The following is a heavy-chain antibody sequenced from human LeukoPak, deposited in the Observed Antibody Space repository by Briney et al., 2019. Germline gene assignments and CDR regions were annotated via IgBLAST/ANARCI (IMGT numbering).Heavy chain of an antibody. CDR2: INPSGGST. CDR3: ARPRDYYDQDPHSLDY. Sequence: ASVKVSCKASGYTFTSYYMHWVRQAPGQGLEWMGIINPSGGSTSYAQKFQGRITMTRDMSTSTVYMELSSLRSEDTAVYYCARPRDYYDQDPHSLDYWGQGTLVTVSS. CDR1: GYTFTSYY. V-gene: IGHV1-46*01. J-gene: IGHJ4*02. D-gene: IGHD3-22*01.